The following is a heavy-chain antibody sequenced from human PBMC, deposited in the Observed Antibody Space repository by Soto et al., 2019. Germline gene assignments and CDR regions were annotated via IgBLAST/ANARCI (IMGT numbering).Heavy chain of an antibody. CDR2: IYYSGST. CDR3: ARAVEGVGGHSYGAYYYYYYMDV. J-gene: IGHJ6*03. V-gene: IGHV4-59*01. CDR1: GGSISSYY. D-gene: IGHD5-18*01. Sequence: SETLSLTCTVSGGSISSYYWSWIRQPPGKGLEWIGYIYYSGSTNYNPSLKSRVTISVDTSKNQFSLKLSSVTAADTAVYYCARAVEGVGGHSYGAYYYYYYMDVWGKGTTVTVSS.